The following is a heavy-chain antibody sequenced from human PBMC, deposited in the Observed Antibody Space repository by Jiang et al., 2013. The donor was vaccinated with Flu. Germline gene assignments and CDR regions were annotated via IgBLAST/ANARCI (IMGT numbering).Heavy chain of an antibody. CDR3: ANKRAYTYYSD. D-gene: IGHD5-18*01. V-gene: IGHV4-4*02. J-gene: IGHJ4*02. Sequence: GPGLVKPSETLSLTCTVSGGSISGTSGWTWVRQPPGKGLEWIGEIYHSGATNSNPSLKSRVTVSLDKSENQFXLKLSSVTAADTAVYFCANKRAYTYYSDWGQGTLVTVSS. CDR1: GGSISGTSG. CDR2: IYHSGAT.